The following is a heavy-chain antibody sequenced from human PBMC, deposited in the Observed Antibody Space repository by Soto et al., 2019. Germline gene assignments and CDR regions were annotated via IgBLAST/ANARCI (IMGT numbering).Heavy chain of an antibody. D-gene: IGHD3-10*01. CDR1: GGTFSSYA. V-gene: IGHV1-69*13. Sequence: AASVTVSCKASGGTFSSYAIIWVRQAPGQGLEWMGGIIPIFGTANYAQKFQGRVTITADESTSTAYMELSSLRSEDTAVYYCARDYYGSGSYYIRYYYYYGMDVWGQGTTVTVSS. CDR2: IIPIFGTA. J-gene: IGHJ6*02. CDR3: ARDYYGSGSYYIRYYYYYGMDV.